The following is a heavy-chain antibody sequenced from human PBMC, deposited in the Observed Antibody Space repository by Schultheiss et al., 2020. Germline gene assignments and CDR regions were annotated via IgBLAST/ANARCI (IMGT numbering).Heavy chain of an antibody. J-gene: IGHJ3*02. CDR3: AKRWDDGFDI. CDR2: ISYDGSNK. CDR1: GFTFSSFG. V-gene: IGHV3-30*18. D-gene: IGHD1-26*01. Sequence: GESLKISCAASGFTFSSFGMHWVRQAPGKGLEWVAVISYDGSNKYYADSVKGRFTISRDNAKNTLHLQMNSLRAEDTAVYHCAKRWDDGFDIWGQGTMVTVSS.